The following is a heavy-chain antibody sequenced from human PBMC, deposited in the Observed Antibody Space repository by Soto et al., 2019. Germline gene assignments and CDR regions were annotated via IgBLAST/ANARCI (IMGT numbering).Heavy chain of an antibody. J-gene: IGHJ5*01. V-gene: IGHV1-18*04. D-gene: IGHD2-8*01. CDR2: ISAYNGNT. CDR1: GYTFTSYG. CDR3: ARDGLSEYCTNGVCPWFDP. Sequence: GASVKVSCKASGYTFTSYGISWVRQAPGQGLEWMGWISAYNGNTNYAQKLQGRVTMTTDTSTSTAYMELRSLRSDDTAVYYCARDGLSEYCTNGVCPWFDPWGQGTLVTVSS.